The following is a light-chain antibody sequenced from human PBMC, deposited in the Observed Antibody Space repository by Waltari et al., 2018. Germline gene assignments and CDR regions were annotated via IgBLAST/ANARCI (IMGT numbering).Light chain of an antibody. Sequence: EIVLTQSPVTLSLSPGERATLSCRASQSVSRYLAWYQQKPGQAPRLLIYDTFSRASGIPARFSGSGSGTDFTLTIISLEPEDFAVYYCLHRSNWPPLFPFGPGKKVEIK. J-gene: IGKJ3*01. CDR1: QSVSRY. V-gene: IGKV3-11*01. CDR2: DTF. CDR3: LHRSNWPPLFP.